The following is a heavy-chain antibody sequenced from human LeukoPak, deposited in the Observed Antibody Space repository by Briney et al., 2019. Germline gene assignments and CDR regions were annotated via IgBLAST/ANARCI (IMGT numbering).Heavy chain of an antibody. CDR1: GGTFSSYA. J-gene: IGHJ4*02. CDR3: ARHRRAYCSGGSCYSPLDY. D-gene: IGHD2-15*01. V-gene: IGHV1-69*13. CDR2: IIPIFGTA. Sequence: GASVKVSCKASGGTFSSYAIRWVRQAPGQGLEWMGGIIPIFGTANYAQKFQGRVTITADESTSTAYMELSSLRSEDTAVYYCARHRRAYCSGGSCYSPLDYWGQGTLVTVSS.